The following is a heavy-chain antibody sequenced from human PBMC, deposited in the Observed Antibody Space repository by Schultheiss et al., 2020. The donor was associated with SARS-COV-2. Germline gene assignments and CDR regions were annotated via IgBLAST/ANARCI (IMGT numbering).Heavy chain of an antibody. CDR1: GYTFSSYG. J-gene: IGHJ4*02. Sequence: ASVKVSCKASGYTFSSYGVSWVRQAPGQGLEWIGWIVVGSGNTNYAQKFQGRVTMTRDTSTSTVYMELSSLRSEDTAVYYCARESVGATPGVVGDYWGQGTLVTVSS. V-gene: IGHV1-18*01. CDR2: IVVGSGNT. CDR3: ARESVGATPGVVGDY. D-gene: IGHD1-26*01.